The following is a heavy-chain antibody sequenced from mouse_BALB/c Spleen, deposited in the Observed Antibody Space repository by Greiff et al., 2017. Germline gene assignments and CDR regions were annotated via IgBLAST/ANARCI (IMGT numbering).Heavy chain of an antibody. CDR3: APQLGKDYAMDY. CDR1: GFSLTDYG. J-gene: IGHJ4*01. V-gene: IGHV2-6-5*01. CDR2: IWGGGST. D-gene: IGHD4-1*02. Sequence: QVQLQQSGPGLVAPSQSLSITCTVSGFSLTDYGVSWIRQPPGKGLEWLGVIWGGGSTYYNSALKSRLSISKDNSKSQVFLKMNSLQTDDTAMYYCAPQLGKDYAMDYWGQGTSVTFSS.